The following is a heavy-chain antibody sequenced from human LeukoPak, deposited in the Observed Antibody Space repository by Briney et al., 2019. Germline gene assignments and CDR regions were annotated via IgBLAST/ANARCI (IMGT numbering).Heavy chain of an antibody. D-gene: IGHD4-17*01. V-gene: IGHV4-30-4*01. CDR1: GGSISSGDYY. J-gene: IGHJ5*02. CDR2: IYYSGST. CDR3: ARKHGDYVPWFDP. Sequence: SQTLSLTCTVSGGSISSGDYYWSWIRQPPGKGLEWIGYIYYSGSTYYNPSHKSRVTISVDTSKNQFSLKLSSVTAADTAVYYCARKHGDYVPWFDPWGQGTLVTVSS.